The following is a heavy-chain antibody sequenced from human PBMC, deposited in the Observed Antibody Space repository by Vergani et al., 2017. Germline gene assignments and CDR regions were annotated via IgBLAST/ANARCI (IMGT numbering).Heavy chain of an antibody. D-gene: IGHD4-17*01. CDR2: ISSSSSTI. CDR1: GFTFSSYS. V-gene: IGHV3-48*04. J-gene: IGHJ2*01. Sequence: EVQLVESGGGLVQPGGSLRLSCAASGFTFSSYSMNWVRQAPGKGLEWVSYISSSSSTIYYADSVKGRFTISRDNAKNSLYLQMNSLRAEDTAVYYCASGPPRTLTWYFDLWGRGTLVTVSS. CDR3: ASGPPRTLTWYFDL.